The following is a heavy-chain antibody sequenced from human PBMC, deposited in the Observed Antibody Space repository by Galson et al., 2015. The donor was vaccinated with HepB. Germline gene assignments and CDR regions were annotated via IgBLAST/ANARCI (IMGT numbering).Heavy chain of an antibody. J-gene: IGHJ4*02. CDR2: IKSKTDGGTT. CDR1: GFTFSNAW. CDR3: TTDLAAAGPEGSPWEY. D-gene: IGHD6-13*01. Sequence: SLRLSCAASGFTFSNAWMNWVRQAPGKGLEWVGRIKSKTDGGTTDYAAPVKGRFTISRDDSKNTLYLQMNSLKTEDTAVYYCTTDLAAAGPEGSPWEYRGQGTLVTVSS. V-gene: IGHV3-15*07.